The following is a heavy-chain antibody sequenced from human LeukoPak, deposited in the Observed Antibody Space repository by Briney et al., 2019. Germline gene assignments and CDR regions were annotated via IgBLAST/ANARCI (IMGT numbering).Heavy chain of an antibody. V-gene: IGHV3-21*01. D-gene: IGHD3-10*01. J-gene: IGHJ3*02. CDR3: ARQLWFADNDAFDI. CDR2: ISSRSSYI. Sequence: GGSLRLSCAASGFTFSSYSLSWVRQAPGKGLEWVSSISSRSSYIYYAGSVKGRFTISRDNAKNSLYLQMNSLRAEDTAVYYCARQLWFADNDAFDIWGQGTMVTVSS. CDR1: GFTFSSYS.